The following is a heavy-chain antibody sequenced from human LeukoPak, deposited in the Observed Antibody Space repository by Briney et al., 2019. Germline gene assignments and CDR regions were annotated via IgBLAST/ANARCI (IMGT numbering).Heavy chain of an antibody. CDR2: INYSGST. D-gene: IGHD3-22*01. V-gene: IGHV4-59*01. J-gene: IGHJ4*02. CDR1: GGSISSYY. Sequence: SETLSLTCTVSGGSISSYYWSWIRQPPGKGLEWIGYINYSGSTNYNPSLKSRVTISVDTSKNQFSLKLSSVTAADTAVYYCARSYDSSGYYYYYFDYWGQGTLVTVSS. CDR3: ARSYDSSGYYYYYFDY.